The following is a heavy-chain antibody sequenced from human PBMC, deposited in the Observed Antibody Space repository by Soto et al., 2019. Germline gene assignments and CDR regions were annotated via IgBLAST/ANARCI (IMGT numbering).Heavy chain of an antibody. CDR1: GVTFSTNA. CDR2: FRGRDGST. V-gene: IGHV3-23*01. D-gene: IGHD1-26*01. J-gene: IGHJ4*02. CDR3: AKGGLKWELLFDD. Sequence: EVQLLESGGGLVHPGGSLRLSCAASGVTFSTNAMNWVRQAPGKGLEWVSAFRGRDGSTFYADSVKGRFTISRDTSKDTVYLRMDNLRDEDTAVYYCAKGGLKWELLFDDWGQGTLVTVSA.